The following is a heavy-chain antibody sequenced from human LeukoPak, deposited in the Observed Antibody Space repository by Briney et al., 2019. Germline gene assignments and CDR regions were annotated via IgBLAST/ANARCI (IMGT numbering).Heavy chain of an antibody. V-gene: IGHV1-8*01. D-gene: IGHD3-22*01. CDR1: GYTFTSYD. Sequence: ASVKVSCKASGYTFTSYDISWVRQATGQGLEWMGWMNPNSGNTGYAQKFQGRVTMTRNTSISTAYMELSSLRSEDTAVYYCARGVALPWYYYDSSGYSNFDYWGQGTLVTVSS. CDR2: MNPNSGNT. CDR3: ARGVALPWYYYDSSGYSNFDY. J-gene: IGHJ4*02.